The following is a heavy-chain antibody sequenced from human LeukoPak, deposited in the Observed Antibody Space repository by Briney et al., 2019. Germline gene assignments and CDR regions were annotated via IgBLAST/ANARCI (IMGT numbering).Heavy chain of an antibody. Sequence: GGSLTVACAASGFTFSSYSMNWVRQAPGKGLEWVSSISSSSYIYYADSVKGRFTISRDNAKNSLYLQMNSLRAEDTAVYYCASFIAAAGEPHYPYGIAAWGRGHTCTVSS. CDR2: ISSSSYI. D-gene: IGHD6-13*01. CDR3: ASFIAAAGEPHYPYGIAA. V-gene: IGHV3-21*01. J-gene: IGHJ6*02. CDR1: GFTFSSYS.